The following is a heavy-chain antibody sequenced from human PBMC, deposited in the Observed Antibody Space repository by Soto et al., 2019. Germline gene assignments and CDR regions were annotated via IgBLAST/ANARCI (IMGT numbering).Heavy chain of an antibody. Sequence: PGESLKISCKGSGYSFTSYWVSWVRQMPGKGLGWMGRIDPSDSYTNYSPSFQGHVTISADKSISTAYLQWSSLKASDTAMYYCARHASGYSGYERDSYYGMDVWGQGTTVTVSS. J-gene: IGHJ6*02. CDR2: IDPSDSYT. D-gene: IGHD5-12*01. V-gene: IGHV5-10-1*01. CDR3: ARHASGYSGYERDSYYGMDV. CDR1: GYSFTSYW.